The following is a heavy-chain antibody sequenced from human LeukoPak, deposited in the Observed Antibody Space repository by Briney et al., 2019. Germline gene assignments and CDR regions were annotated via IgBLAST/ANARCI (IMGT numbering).Heavy chain of an antibody. CDR1: GGTFSSYA. J-gene: IGHJ5*02. CDR2: IIPIFGTA. CDR3: ARDNYAGANWFNP. D-gene: IGHD1-7*01. V-gene: IGHV1-69*05. Sequence: SVTVSCKASGGTFSSYAISWVRQAPGQGLEGMGGIIPIFGTANYAQKFQGRVTITTDESTSTAYMELSSLRSEDTAVHYCARDNYAGANWFNPWGQGTLVTVSS.